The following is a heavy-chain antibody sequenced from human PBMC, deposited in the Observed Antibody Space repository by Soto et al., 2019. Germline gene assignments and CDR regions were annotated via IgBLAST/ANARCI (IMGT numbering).Heavy chain of an antibody. CDR2: IIPILGIA. V-gene: IGHV1-69*02. Sequence: QVQLVQSGAAVKKPGSSVKVSCKASGGTFSSYTISWVRQAPGQGLEWMGRIIPILGIANYAQKFQGRVTITADKSTSPAYMELRRLRAEDTAVYYCARESVTYCSGGSCFSSGAFDIWGQGTMVTVSS. CDR1: GGTFSSYT. J-gene: IGHJ3*02. CDR3: ARESVTYCSGGSCFSSGAFDI. D-gene: IGHD2-15*01.